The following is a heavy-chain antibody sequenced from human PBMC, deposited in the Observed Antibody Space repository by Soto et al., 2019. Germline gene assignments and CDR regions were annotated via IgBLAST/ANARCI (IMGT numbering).Heavy chain of an antibody. D-gene: IGHD6-13*01. J-gene: IGHJ4*01. CDR1: GFPLTTSAMC. CDR2: IDWDDDK. Sequence: VSGPTLVNPTQTLTLTCTFSGFPLTTSAMCVSWIRQPPGMALEWLALIDWDDDKYYSTSLRTRPTIPKDTSKNQVVLTMTNMDPVDTATYFCARVDYSSSWPLSDYWGHGTLVTVSS. CDR3: ARVDYSSSWPLSDY. V-gene: IGHV2-70*01.